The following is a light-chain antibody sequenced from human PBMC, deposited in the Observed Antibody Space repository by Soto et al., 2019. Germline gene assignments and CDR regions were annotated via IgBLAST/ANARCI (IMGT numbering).Light chain of an antibody. CDR1: QSVGRN. Sequence: EIVMTQSPVALSVSPGESAALSCRASQSVGRNFAWYQQRPGQAPSVLIYGTSTRATGVPARCSGSGSGTDSTLTISSLQSEDFAVYWCQDDNKSPYTFGQGTRLEIK. J-gene: IGKJ2*01. V-gene: IGKV3-15*01. CDR2: GTS. CDR3: QDDNKSPYT.